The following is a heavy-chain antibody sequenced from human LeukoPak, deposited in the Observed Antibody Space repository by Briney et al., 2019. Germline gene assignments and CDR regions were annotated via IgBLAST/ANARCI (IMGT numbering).Heavy chain of an antibody. V-gene: IGHV4-61*02. CDR2: FYSSGTT. CDR1: GGSIRSGNHY. D-gene: IGHD4-23*01. Sequence: KPSETLSLTCTVSGGSIRSGNHYWSWIRQPAGKGLELIGRFYSSGTTNYDPTLKSRATISADTSRNEIYLRLSSVTAADTAVYYCASGPGGFNRWSHPWGQGTQVTVSS. CDR3: ASGPGGFNRWSHP. J-gene: IGHJ5*02.